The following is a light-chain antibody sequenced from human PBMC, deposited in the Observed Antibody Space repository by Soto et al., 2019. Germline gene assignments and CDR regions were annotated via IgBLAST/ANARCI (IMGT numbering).Light chain of an antibody. CDR1: SSNIGSNT. CDR2: SNN. V-gene: IGLV1-44*01. Sequence: QSVLTQPPSASGTPGQRVTISCSGSSSNIGSNTVNWYQQLPGTAPKLLIYSNNQRPSGVPDRFSGSKSGTSASLAISGLQSEDEADYYCAAWDYSRHVVFGGGTKLTVL. CDR3: AAWDYSRHVV. J-gene: IGLJ2*01.